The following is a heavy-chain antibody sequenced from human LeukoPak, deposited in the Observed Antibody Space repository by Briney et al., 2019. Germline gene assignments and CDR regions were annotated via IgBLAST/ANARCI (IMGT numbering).Heavy chain of an antibody. CDR1: GGTFSSYA. CDR3: ARDLTTGVFDY. J-gene: IGHJ4*02. V-gene: IGHV1-69*04. D-gene: IGHD4-11*01. Sequence: SVKVSCKASGGTFSSYAISWVRQAPGQGLEWMGRIIPILGIANYAQKFQGRVTITADESTSTAYMELSSLRSEDTAVYYCARDLTTGVFDYWGQGTLVTVSS. CDR2: IIPILGIA.